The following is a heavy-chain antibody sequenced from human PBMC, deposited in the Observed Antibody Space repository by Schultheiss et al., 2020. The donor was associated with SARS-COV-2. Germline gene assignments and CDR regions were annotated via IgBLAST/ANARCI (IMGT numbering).Heavy chain of an antibody. CDR3: GRDLSGKDDY. Sequence: GESLKISCAASGFAFSGFAMNWVRQAPGKGLEWVAVISYDGSNKYYADSVKGRFTISRDNAKQTLYLQMNGLRGEDTAVYYCGRDLSGKDDYWGQGTLVTVSS. J-gene: IGHJ4*02. CDR2: ISYDGSNK. CDR1: GFAFSGFA. V-gene: IGHV3-30*03. D-gene: IGHD3-10*01.